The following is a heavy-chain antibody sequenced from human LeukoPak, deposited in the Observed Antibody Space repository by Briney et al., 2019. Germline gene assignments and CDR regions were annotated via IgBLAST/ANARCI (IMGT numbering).Heavy chain of an antibody. J-gene: IGHJ4*02. CDR3: AADTAMVTHDY. Sequence: ASETLSLICTVSGYSISSGYYWGWIRQPPGKGLEWIGSIYHSGSTYYNPSLKSRVTISVDTSKNQFSLKLSSVTAADTAVYYCAADTAMVTHDYWGQGTLVTVSS. V-gene: IGHV4-38-2*02. CDR2: IYHSGST. CDR1: GYSISSGYY. D-gene: IGHD5-18*01.